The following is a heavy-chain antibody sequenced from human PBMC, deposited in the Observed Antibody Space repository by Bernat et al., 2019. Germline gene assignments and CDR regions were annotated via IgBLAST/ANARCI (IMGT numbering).Heavy chain of an antibody. V-gene: IGHV1-18*04. CDR2: ISAYNGNT. D-gene: IGHD6-13*01. J-gene: IGHJ6*02. CDR1: GYTFTSYG. CDR3: ARDRAAAGLKDYYYYYGMDV. Sequence: QVQLVQSGAEVKKPGASVKVSCKASGYTFTSYGISWVRQAPGQGLEWMGWISAYNGNTNYAQKLQGRVTMTTDTATSTAYMELRSLRSDDTAVYYCARDRAAAGLKDYYYYYGMDVWGQGTTVTVPS.